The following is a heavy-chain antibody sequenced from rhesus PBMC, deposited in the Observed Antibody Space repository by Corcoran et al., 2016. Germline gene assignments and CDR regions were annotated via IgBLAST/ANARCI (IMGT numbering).Heavy chain of an antibody. J-gene: IGHJ2*01. CDR1: GYSISSGSY. V-gene: IGHV4S14*01. D-gene: IGHD5-42*01. CDR2: FYGRGGSN. Sequence: VQLQESGPGLVKPSETLSLTCAVSGYSISSGSYWGWIRTPPGTGLAWIGGFYGRGGSNYLNPSIKRRVTLSVDTSKNQFSLKLSSVTAADTAVYYCARVGSSWSEWDTVGTEWYFDLWGPGTPITISS. CDR3: ARVGSSWSEWDTVGTEWYFDL.